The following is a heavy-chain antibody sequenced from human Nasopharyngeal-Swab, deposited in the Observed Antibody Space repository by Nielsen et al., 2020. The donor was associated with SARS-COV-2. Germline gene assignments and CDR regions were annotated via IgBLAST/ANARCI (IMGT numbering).Heavy chain of an antibody. Sequence: GESLKISCAASGFTFSNYEMNWVRQAPGKGLEWLSYISSSGTTIYYADSVEGRFTISRDNAKNSLYLQMSSLRAEDTAVYYCAREGVGAYYYYYHVDVWGQGTMVTVSS. CDR2: ISSSGTTI. V-gene: IGHV3-48*03. CDR1: GFTFSNYE. J-gene: IGHJ6*02. D-gene: IGHD1-26*01. CDR3: AREGVGAYYYYYHVDV.